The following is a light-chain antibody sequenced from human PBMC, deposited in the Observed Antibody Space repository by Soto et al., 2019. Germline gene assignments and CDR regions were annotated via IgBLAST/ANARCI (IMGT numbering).Light chain of an antibody. V-gene: IGLV2-14*01. J-gene: IGLJ2*01. CDR3: CSYTSSSTGVV. CDR1: SSDVGGYNY. CDR2: DVS. Sequence: QSALTQPASVSGSPGQSITISCTGTSSDVGGYNYVSWYQQHPGKAPKLMIYDVSNRPSGVSNRFSGSKSGNTASLTISGLPAEDVAAYYYCSYTSSSTGVVFGGGTKLTVL.